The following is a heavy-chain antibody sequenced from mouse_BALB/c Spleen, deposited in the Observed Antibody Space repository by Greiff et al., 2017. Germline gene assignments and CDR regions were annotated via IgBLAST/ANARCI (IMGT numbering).Heavy chain of an antibody. CDR1: GFTFSSYA. J-gene: IGHJ2*01. V-gene: IGHV5-9-3*01. Sequence: EVKLMESGGGLVKPGGSLKLSCAASGFTFSSYAMSWVRQTPEKRLEWVATISSGGSYTYYPDSVKGRFTISRDNAKNTLYLQMSSLRSEDTAMYYCARHEEYGGVGPFDYWGQGTTLTVSS. CDR3: ARHEEYGGVGPFDY. CDR2: ISSGGSYT. D-gene: IGHD2-10*02.